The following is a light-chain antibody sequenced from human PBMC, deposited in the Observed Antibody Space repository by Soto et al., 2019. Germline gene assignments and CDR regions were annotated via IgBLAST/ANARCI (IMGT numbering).Light chain of an antibody. V-gene: IGKV1-9*01. CDR3: QQLNSDRYA. CDR2: GAS. Sequence: DIQLTQSPSFLSASVGDRVTITCRASQGISTYLAWYLQRPGKAPKLLIYGASTLQSGVPSRFSGSGSGTEFTLTISSLQPEYFGTYYCQQLNSDRYAFGQGTKLEIK. J-gene: IGKJ2*01. CDR1: QGISTY.